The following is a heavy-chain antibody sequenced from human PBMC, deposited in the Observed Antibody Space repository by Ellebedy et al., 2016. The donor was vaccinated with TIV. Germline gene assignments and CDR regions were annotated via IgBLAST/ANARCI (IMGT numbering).Heavy chain of an antibody. V-gene: IGHV4-59*08. CDR1: GGSISSYY. CDR2: IYYSGST. J-gene: IGHJ4*02. Sequence: MPGGSLRLSCTVSGGSISSYYWTWIRQPPGQGLEWIGYIYYSGSTNYNPSLKSRVTISVDTSKNQFSLKLSSVTAADTAVYYCARQGSGGRSFDYWGQGTLVTVSS. CDR3: ARQGSGGRSFDY. D-gene: IGHD3-16*01.